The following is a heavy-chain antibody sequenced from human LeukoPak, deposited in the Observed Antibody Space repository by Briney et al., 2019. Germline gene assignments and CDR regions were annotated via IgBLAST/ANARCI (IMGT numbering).Heavy chain of an antibody. V-gene: IGHV3-21*01. CDR2: ISSSSSYI. CDR1: GFTFSSYS. J-gene: IGHJ6*02. Sequence: GGSLRLSCAASGFTFSSYSMSWVRQAPGKGLEWVSSISSSSSYIYYADSVKGRFTISRDNAKNSLYLQMNSLRAEDTAVYYCARVATYYYDSSGLRGMDVWGQGTTVTVSS. D-gene: IGHD3-22*01. CDR3: ARVATYYYDSSGLRGMDV.